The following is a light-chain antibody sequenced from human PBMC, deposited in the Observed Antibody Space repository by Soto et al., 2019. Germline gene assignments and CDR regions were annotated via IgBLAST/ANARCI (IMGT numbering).Light chain of an antibody. Sequence: QSALTQPASVSGAPGQSITISCTGTSSNVGAYYSVSWYQQHPGKAPKLIIYEVSNRPSGVSNRFSGSKSGNTASLTSAGLPAEDEDYYSCNSYTSSSTLVFGGGTKVTVL. J-gene: IGLJ3*02. V-gene: IGLV2-14*01. CDR1: SSNVGAYYS. CDR2: EVS. CDR3: NSYTSSSTLV.